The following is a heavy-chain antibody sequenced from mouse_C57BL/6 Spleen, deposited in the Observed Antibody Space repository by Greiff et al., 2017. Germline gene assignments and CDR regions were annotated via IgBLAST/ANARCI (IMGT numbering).Heavy chain of an antibody. CDR3: SRPLYYSSSYGAMGY. V-gene: IGHV1-52*01. CDR2: IDPSGSET. D-gene: IGHD1-1*01. J-gene: IGHJ4*01. CDR1: GYTFTSYW. Sequence: VQLQQPGAELVRPGSSVKLSCKASGYTFTSYWMHWVKQRPIQGLEWIGNIDPSGSETHYNQKFKDKATLTVDKSYSTAYMQLSSLTSENSAVSYCSRPLYYSSSYGAMGYWGQGTSVTVSS.